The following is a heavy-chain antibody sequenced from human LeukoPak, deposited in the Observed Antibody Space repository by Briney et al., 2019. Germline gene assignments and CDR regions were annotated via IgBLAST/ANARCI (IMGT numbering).Heavy chain of an antibody. Sequence: GGSLRLSCAASGFTFSTYCMHWVRQAPGKGLVWVSQINTNGNSTTYADSVKGRFTVSRDNAKNSLYLQMNSLRAEDTAVYYCAREPASGDWGQGTLVTVSS. J-gene: IGHJ4*02. CDR2: INTNGNST. CDR3: AREPASGD. CDR1: GFTFSTYC. V-gene: IGHV3-74*01. D-gene: IGHD2-2*01.